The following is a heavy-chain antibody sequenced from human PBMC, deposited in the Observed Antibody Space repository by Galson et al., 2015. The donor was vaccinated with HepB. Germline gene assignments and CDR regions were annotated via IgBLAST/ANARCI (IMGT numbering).Heavy chain of an antibody. CDR2: INPSGGST. J-gene: IGHJ4*02. CDR3: ARESGGDSSGYWPQPADY. CDR1: GYTFTSYY. V-gene: IGHV1-46*04. Sequence: SVKVSCKASGYTFTSYYMHWVRQAPGQGLEWMGIINPSGGSTSYAQKLQGRVTMTRDTSTSTVYMELSSLRSEDTAVYYCARESGGDSSGYWPQPADYWGQGTLVTVSS. D-gene: IGHD3-22*01.